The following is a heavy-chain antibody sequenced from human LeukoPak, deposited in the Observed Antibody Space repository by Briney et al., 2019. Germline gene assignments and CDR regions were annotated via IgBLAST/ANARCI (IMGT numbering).Heavy chain of an antibody. J-gene: IGHJ4*02. CDR2: IGPTGSDR. CDR1: GLTFSTSG. Sequence: GGSLRLSCTASGLTFSTSGFNWVRQAPGKGLEWVASIGPTGSDRYHADSIKGRFTISRDNANNFLYLQMNNLRAEDTAVYYCATETNGRHYDYWGQRTLLTVSS. CDR3: ATETNGRHYDY. D-gene: IGHD1-14*01. V-gene: IGHV3-21*06.